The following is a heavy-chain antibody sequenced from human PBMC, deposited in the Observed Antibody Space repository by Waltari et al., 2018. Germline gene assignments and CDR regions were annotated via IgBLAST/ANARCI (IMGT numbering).Heavy chain of an antibody. V-gene: IGHV3-48*03. D-gene: IGHD3-22*01. CDR1: GFTFSSYE. J-gene: IGHJ5*02. Sequence: EVQLVESGGGLVQPGGSLRLSCAASGFTFSSYEMNWVRQAPGKGLEWVSYISSSGSTIYYADSVNGRFTISRDNAKNSLYLQMNSLRAEDTAVYYCARGDYYDSSGYSPYNWFDPWGQGTLVTVSS. CDR2: ISSSGSTI. CDR3: ARGDYYDSSGYSPYNWFDP.